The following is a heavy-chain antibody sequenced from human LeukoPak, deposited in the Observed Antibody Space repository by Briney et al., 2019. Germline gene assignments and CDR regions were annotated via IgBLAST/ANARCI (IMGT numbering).Heavy chain of an antibody. D-gene: IGHD1-26*01. J-gene: IGHJ5*02. CDR3: AKELPDQNWFDP. CDR1: GFTFSSYE. V-gene: IGHV3-48*03. Sequence: GGSLRLSCAASGFTFSSYEMNWVRQAPGKGLEWVSYISSSGSTIYYADSVKGRFTISRDNSKDTLYLQMYSLRAEDTAVYYCAKELPDQNWFDPWGQGTLVTVSS. CDR2: ISSSGSTI.